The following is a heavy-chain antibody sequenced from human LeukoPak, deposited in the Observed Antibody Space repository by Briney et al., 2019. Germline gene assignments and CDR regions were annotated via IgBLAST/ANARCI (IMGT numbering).Heavy chain of an antibody. J-gene: IGHJ4*02. Sequence: SETLSLTCAVYGGSFSGYYWSWIRQPPGKGLEWIGEINHSGSTNYNPSLKSRVTISVDTSKNQFSLKLSSVTAADTAVYYCARIPRRITMVRGVITGFDYWGREPWSPSPQ. CDR2: INHSGST. CDR1: GGSFSGYY. D-gene: IGHD3-10*01. V-gene: IGHV4-34*01. CDR3: ARIPRRITMVRGVITGFDY.